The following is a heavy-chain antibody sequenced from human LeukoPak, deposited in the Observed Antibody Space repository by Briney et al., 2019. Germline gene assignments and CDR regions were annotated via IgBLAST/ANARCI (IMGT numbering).Heavy chain of an antibody. D-gene: IGHD2-2*01. CDR2: IDPTNSYT. CDR3: AKHRLGYCSSTSCYGRSPFDP. Sequence: GESLKISGKGSGNSFTSYWISWVRQIPGKGLEGMGRIDPTNSYTNYSPSFQGHVTISADKSISTAYLQWSSLKASDTAMYYCAKHRLGYCSSTSCYGRSPFDPWGQGTLVTVSS. CDR1: GNSFTSYW. J-gene: IGHJ5*02. V-gene: IGHV5-10-1*01.